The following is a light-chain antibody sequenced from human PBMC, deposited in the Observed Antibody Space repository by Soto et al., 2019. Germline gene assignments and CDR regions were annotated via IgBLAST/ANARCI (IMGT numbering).Light chain of an antibody. CDR1: QTIDTN. V-gene: IGKV3-15*01. Sequence: EIVMTQSPATLSVSPGERATLSCRASQTIDTNLAWYQQKPGQAPRLLIFAASTRATGIPARFSGSGSGTEFSLTITSLQSEDFALYYCQQYNNRPPWTFGQGTKVDIK. CDR2: AAS. J-gene: IGKJ1*01. CDR3: QQYNNRPPWT.